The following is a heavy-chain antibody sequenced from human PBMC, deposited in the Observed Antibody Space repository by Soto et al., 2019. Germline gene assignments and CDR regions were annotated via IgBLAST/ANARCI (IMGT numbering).Heavy chain of an antibody. CDR1: GGSISSYY. CDR3: AREIAPSRNWFDP. J-gene: IGHJ5*02. D-gene: IGHD6-13*01. CDR2: IYYSGST. Sequence: SSETLSLTCTVSGGSISSYYWSWIRQPPGKGLEWIGYIYYSGSTNYNPSLKSRVTISVDTSKNQFSLKLSSATAADTAVYYCAREIAPSRNWFDPWGQGTLVTVSS. V-gene: IGHV4-59*01.